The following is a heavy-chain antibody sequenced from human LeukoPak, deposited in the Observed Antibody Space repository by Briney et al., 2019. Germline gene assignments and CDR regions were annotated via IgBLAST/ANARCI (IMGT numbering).Heavy chain of an antibody. V-gene: IGHV4-31*03. CDR3: ARVVVVVAATPMWFDP. CDR1: GGSISSGGYY. J-gene: IGHJ5*02. D-gene: IGHD2-15*01. CDR2: IYYSGST. Sequence: SETLSLTCTVSGGSISSGGYYWSWIRQHPGKGLEWIGYIYYSGSTYYNPSLKGRVTISVDTSKNQFSLKLSSVTAADTAVYYCARVVVVVAATPMWFDPWGQGTLVTVSS.